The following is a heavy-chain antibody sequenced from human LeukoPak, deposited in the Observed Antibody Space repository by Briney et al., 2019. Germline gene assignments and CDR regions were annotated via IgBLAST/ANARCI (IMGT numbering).Heavy chain of an antibody. CDR2: INREGSTT. J-gene: IGHJ4*02. CDR3: ARDLTGEKDY. Sequence: GGSLRLSCAASGFTFSSYEMTWVRQAPGKGLVWVSRINREGSTTTYADSVKGRFTISRDNAKNTLYLQMSSLRAEDMAVYYCARDLTGEKDYWGQGTLVTVSS. CDR1: GFTFSSYE. V-gene: IGHV3-74*01. D-gene: IGHD7-27*01.